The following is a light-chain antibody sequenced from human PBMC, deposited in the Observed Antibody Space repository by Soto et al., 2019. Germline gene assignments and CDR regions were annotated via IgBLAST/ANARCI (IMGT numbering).Light chain of an antibody. CDR2: GAS. CDR1: QSISRY. Sequence: TVYTQSPCTLSLSPGERTTLSCRASQSISRYLAWYQQKPGQGPRLLIYGASSRATGIPDRFTGSGSGTDFTLTITRLEPEDFAVYYCQQRSNWPTFGGGTKVDIK. CDR3: QQRSNWPT. J-gene: IGKJ4*01. V-gene: IGKV3D-20*02.